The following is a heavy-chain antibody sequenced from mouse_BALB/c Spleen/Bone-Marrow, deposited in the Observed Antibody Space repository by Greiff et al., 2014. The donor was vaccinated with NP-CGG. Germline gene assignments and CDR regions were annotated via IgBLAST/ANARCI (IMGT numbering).Heavy chain of an antibody. Sequence: QFQLQQSGSVLVRPGASVKLSCKASGYTFTSSWMHWAKQRPGQGLEWIGEIHPNSGNTNYNEKFKGKATLTVDTSSSTAYVDLSSLTSEDSAVYYCANYYGSSSYWGQGTTLTVSS. D-gene: IGHD1-1*01. CDR1: GYTFTSSW. CDR3: ANYYGSSSY. J-gene: IGHJ2*01. CDR2: IHPNSGNT. V-gene: IGHV1S130*01.